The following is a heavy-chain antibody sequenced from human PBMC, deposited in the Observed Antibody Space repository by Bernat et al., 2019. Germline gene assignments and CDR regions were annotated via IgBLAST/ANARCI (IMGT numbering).Heavy chain of an antibody. Sequence: EVQLLESGGGLVQPGGSLRLSCAASGFTFSSYAMSWVRQAPGKGLEWVSAISGSGGSTYCADSVKGRFTISRDNSKNTLYLQMNSLRAEDTAVYYCAKDLTWYGPPPHDAFDIWGQGTMVTVSS. V-gene: IGHV3-23*01. CDR2: ISGSGGST. J-gene: IGHJ3*02. D-gene: IGHD6-13*01. CDR3: AKDLTWYGPPPHDAFDI. CDR1: GFTFSSYA.